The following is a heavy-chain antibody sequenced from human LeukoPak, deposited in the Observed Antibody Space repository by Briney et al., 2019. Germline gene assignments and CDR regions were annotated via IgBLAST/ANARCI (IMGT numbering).Heavy chain of an antibody. J-gene: IGHJ3*02. CDR2: IYHSGST. V-gene: IGHV4-38-2*02. CDR1: GYSISSGYY. CDR3: ARSGGGSYSEDAFDI. D-gene: IGHD1-26*01. Sequence: SETLSLTCTVSGYSISSGYYWGWIRQPPGKGLEWIGSIYHSGSTNYNPSLKSRVTISVDKSKNQFSLKLSSVTAADTAVYYCARSGGGSYSEDAFDIWGQGTMVTVSS.